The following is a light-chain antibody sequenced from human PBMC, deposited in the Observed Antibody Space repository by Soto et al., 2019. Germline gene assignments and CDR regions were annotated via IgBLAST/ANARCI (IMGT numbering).Light chain of an antibody. CDR1: QNMTKH. J-gene: IGKJ4*01. CDR2: DAS. Sequence: DIQMTQSPSSLSASVGDRVTITCQASQNMTKHLNWYQQKPGKAPTLLIFDASKLERGVPSRFSASGSGTDFTFTISSPQSEDIASYYCQQYDALPLTFGGGTRVEI. CDR3: QQYDALPLT. V-gene: IGKV1-33*01.